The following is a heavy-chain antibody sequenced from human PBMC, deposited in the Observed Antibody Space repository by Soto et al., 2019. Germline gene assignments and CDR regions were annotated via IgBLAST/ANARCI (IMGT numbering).Heavy chain of an antibody. CDR1: GYTFTGYY. D-gene: IGHD1-26*01. CDR2: ISPQTGGT. J-gene: IGHJ4*02. CDR3: GRGRSGELVIFY. Sequence: GASVKVSCKGSGYTFTGYYIHWVPQTPGQGPEWMGEISPQTGGTKYAQKYQGRVTMTRDTSITTVYMELSNLSPDDTAVYYCGRGRSGELVIFYWGQGTLVTVSS. V-gene: IGHV1-2*02.